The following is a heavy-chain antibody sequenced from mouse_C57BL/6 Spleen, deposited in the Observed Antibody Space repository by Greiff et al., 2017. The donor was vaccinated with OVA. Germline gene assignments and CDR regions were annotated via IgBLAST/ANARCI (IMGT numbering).Heavy chain of an antibody. CDR1: GFTFSDDY. J-gene: IGHJ2*01. CDR2: INYDGSST. CDR3: ARGISITTVVPYFDY. Sequence: EVKLVESAGGLVQPGRSMKLSCTASGFTFSDDYMAWVRQVPEKGLEWVANINYDGSSTYYLDSLKSRFIISRDNAKNILYLQMSSLKSEDTATYYCARGISITTVVPYFDYWGQGTTLTVSS. D-gene: IGHD1-1*01. V-gene: IGHV5-16*01.